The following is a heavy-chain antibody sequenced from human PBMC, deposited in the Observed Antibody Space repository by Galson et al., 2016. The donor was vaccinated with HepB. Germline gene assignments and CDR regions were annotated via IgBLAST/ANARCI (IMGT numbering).Heavy chain of an antibody. CDR3: VRLGTAAAVANRRGSIY. Sequence: SETLSLTCTVSGDSIRNVGRHWGWFRQSPGKGLEYIGSIHSSGTSYYNPSLTSRITVSADTSRNQFFLSLTSVTAADTAIYYCVRLGTAAAVANRRGSIYWGQGTLVSVSS. CDR2: IHSSGTS. CDR1: GDSIRNVGRH. J-gene: IGHJ4*02. V-gene: IGHV4-39*01. D-gene: IGHD6-25*01.